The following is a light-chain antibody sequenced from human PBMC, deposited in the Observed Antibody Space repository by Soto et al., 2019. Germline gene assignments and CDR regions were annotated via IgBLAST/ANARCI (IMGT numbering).Light chain of an antibody. V-gene: IGLV2-14*01. Sequence: QSVLTQPTSVSGSPGQSITVSCTGNSHDIGAFDYVSWYQQHPGKAPRLLIHGVRIRPSGIPSRFYASKSGLTASLTISGLQAEDEADYYCCAYVTSRSYVFGSGTKVTVL. CDR2: GVR. J-gene: IGLJ1*01. CDR1: SHDIGAFDY. CDR3: CAYVTSRSYV.